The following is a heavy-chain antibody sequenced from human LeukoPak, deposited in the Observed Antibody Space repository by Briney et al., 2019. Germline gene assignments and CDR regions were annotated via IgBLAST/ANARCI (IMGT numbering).Heavy chain of an antibody. CDR2: IIPIFGTA. D-gene: IGHD2-21*02. J-gene: IGHJ4*02. V-gene: IGHV1-69*13. CDR3: ARGVINGGGDCYFDY. Sequence: ASVKVSCKASGGTFSSYAISWVRQAPGQGLEWMGGIIPIFGTANYAQKFQGRVTITADESTSTAYMELSSLRSEDTAVHYCARGVINGGGDCYFDYWGQGTLVTVSS. CDR1: GGTFSSYA.